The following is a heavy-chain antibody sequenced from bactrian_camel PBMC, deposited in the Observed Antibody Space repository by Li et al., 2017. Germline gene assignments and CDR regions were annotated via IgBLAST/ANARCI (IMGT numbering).Heavy chain of an antibody. Sequence: HVQLVESGGGSVEVGGSLTLSCVASGDTIGRYCLGWFRQIPDREREAVAGIDSDGMITYADSVKGRFTLSKDNAKNTLDLQMNSLTPGDTAMYYCAAVCYSDYDAMDEHDYSYSYWGQGTQVTVS. CDR3: AAVCYSDYDAMDEHDYSYSY. CDR2: IDSDGMI. V-gene: IGHV3S55*01. J-gene: IGHJ4*01. D-gene: IGHD4*01. CDR1: GDTIGRYC.